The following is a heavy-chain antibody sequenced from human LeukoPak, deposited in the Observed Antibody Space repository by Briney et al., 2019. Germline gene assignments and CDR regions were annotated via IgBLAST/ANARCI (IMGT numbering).Heavy chain of an antibody. D-gene: IGHD3-10*01. CDR2: ISGSGGST. J-gene: IGHJ2*01. CDR1: GFTFSTYA. Sequence: GGSLRLSCAASGFTFSTYAMSWVRQAPGKGLEWVSTISGSGGSTYYADSVKGRFTISRDNSKNTLYLQMNSPRAEDTAVYYCARASMVNWYFDIWGRGTLVTVSS. V-gene: IGHV3-23*01. CDR3: ARASMVNWYFDI.